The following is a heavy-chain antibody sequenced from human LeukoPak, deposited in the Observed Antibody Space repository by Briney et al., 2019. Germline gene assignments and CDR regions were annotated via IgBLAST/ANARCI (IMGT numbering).Heavy chain of an antibody. CDR3: ARRPAQYFDS. Sequence: GGSLRLSCAASGFTFSSYAMHWVRQAPGKGLEWVAVISYGVSNKYYADSVKGRFTISRDNSNNTLYLQMNSLRPEDTAVYYCARRPAQYFDSWGQGSLVTVSS. J-gene: IGHJ4*02. CDR2: ISYGVSNK. CDR1: GFTFSSYA. V-gene: IGHV3-30-3*01.